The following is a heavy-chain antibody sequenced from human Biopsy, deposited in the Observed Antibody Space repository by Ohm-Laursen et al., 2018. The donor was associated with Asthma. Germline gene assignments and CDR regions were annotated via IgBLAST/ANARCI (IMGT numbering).Heavy chain of an antibody. V-gene: IGHV3-30*15. CDR2: ISKDASTQ. CDR1: GFSFSNFA. Sequence: SLRLSCAAFGFSFSNFAIHWVRQAPGKGLEWVGVISKDASTQDYADSVKGRFTISRDNSKNTVYLDISSLRIEDTAVFYCGIVVAANPFQGDCWGQGTLVTVSS. CDR3: GIVVAANPFQGDC. J-gene: IGHJ4*02. D-gene: IGHD2-15*01.